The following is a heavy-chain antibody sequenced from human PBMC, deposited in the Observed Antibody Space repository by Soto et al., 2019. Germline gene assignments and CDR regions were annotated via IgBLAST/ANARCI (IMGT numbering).Heavy chain of an antibody. J-gene: IGHJ6*02. CDR2: ISYDGSNK. CDR3: ANIDSGWQEGTYGMDV. Sequence: GGSLRLSCAASGFTFSSYGMHWVRQAPGKGLEWVAVISYDGSNKYYADSVKGRFTISRDNSKNTLYLQMNSLRAEDTAVYYCANIDSGWQEGTYGMDVWGQGTTVTVSS. CDR1: GFTFSSYG. D-gene: IGHD6-19*01. V-gene: IGHV3-30*18.